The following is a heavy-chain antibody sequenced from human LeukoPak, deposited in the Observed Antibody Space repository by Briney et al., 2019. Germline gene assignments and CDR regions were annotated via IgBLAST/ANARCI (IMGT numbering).Heavy chain of an antibody. CDR3: AKGWRGYDYPYYFDY. Sequence: PRGSLRLSCAASGFTFSSYAMSWVRQAPGKGLEWVSAISGSGGSTYYADSVKGRFTISRDNSKNTLHLQMNSLRAEDTAVYYCAKGWRGYDYPYYFDYWGQGTLVTVSS. V-gene: IGHV3-23*01. J-gene: IGHJ4*02. CDR1: GFTFSSYA. CDR2: ISGSGGST. D-gene: IGHD5-12*01.